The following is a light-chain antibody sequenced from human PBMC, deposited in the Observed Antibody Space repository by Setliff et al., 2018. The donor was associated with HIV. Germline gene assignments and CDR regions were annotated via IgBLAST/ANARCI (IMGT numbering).Light chain of an antibody. CDR3: CSYAGADAFDV. J-gene: IGLJ1*01. CDR2: EVR. CDR1: SSDVGGYNL. V-gene: IGLV2-23*02. Sequence: QSALAQPASVSGSPGQSITIFCTGTSSDVGGYNLVSWYQHHPDKAPKLIIYEVRERPSGVSNRFSGSKSGNTASLTISGLQAEDETDYYCCSYAGADAFDVFGTGTKVTVL.